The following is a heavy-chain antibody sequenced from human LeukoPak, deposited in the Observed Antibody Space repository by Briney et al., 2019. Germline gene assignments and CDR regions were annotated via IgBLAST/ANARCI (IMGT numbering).Heavy chain of an antibody. J-gene: IGHJ4*02. CDR1: GYTFTGCH. D-gene: IGHD6-13*01. Sequence: ASVKVSCKASGYTFTGCHTHWVRQAPGQGLEWMGRINPYSGDTNFAQKFQGRVTMTRDTSITTAYMDLSSLTPDDTAVYFCARDQGSLTRSWYTGYWGQGTQVTVSS. V-gene: IGHV1-2*06. CDR3: ARDQGSLTRSWYTGY. CDR2: INPYSGDT.